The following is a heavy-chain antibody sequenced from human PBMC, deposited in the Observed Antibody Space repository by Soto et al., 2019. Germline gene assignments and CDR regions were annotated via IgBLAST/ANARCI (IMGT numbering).Heavy chain of an antibody. D-gene: IGHD1-26*01. CDR1: GFTFSSYA. CDR3: ERNWGWELLGLDY. CDR2: ISYDGSNK. V-gene: IGHV3-30-3*01. J-gene: IGHJ4*02. Sequence: QVQLVESGGGVVQPGRSLRLSCAASGFTFSSYAMHWVRQAPGKGLEWVAVISYDGSNKYYADSVKGRFTISRDNSKNTVYLQMNSLRAEDTAVYYCERNWGWELLGLDYWGQGTLVTVSS.